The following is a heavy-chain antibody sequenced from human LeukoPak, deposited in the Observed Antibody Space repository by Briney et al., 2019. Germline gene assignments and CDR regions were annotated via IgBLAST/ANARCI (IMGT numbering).Heavy chain of an antibody. V-gene: IGHV1-18*04. CDR1: GYTFTSYG. Sequence: GASVKVSCKASGYTFTSYGITWVRQAPGQGLEWMGYISAYNGDTDYAQKFQDRVTMTTDTSTSTAYMELRSLRSDDTAVYYCARTSRDIAARPGAKTFDYWGQGTLVTVSS. CDR3: ARTSRDIAARPGAKTFDY. CDR2: ISAYNGDT. J-gene: IGHJ4*02. D-gene: IGHD6-6*01.